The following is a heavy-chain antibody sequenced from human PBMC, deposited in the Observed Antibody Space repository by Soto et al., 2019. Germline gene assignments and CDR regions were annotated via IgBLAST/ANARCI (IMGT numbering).Heavy chain of an antibody. CDR1: GYTFTSYD. D-gene: IGHD3-3*01. CDR2: MNPNSGNT. CDR3: ARGLRYYDFWSGYHRYYFDY. Sequence: ASVKVSCKASGYTFTSYDINWVRQATGQGLEWMGWMNPNSGNTGYAQKFQGRVTMTRNTSISTAYMELSSLRSEDTAVYYCARGLRYYDFWSGYHRYYFDYWGQGTLVPVS. J-gene: IGHJ4*02. V-gene: IGHV1-8*01.